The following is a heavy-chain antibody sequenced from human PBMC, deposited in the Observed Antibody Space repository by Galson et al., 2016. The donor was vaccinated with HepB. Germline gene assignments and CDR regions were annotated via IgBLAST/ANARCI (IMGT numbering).Heavy chain of an antibody. V-gene: IGHV3-33*01. CDR3: ARDLLLIVGGTEYYFDY. CDR1: GFTFSSYG. J-gene: IGHJ4*02. Sequence: SLRLSCAGSGFTFSSYGLHWVRQAPGKGLEWVAVSWYDGQYKYYAASVKGRLTISRDHSKSTLFLQMNSLRGEATAVYYCARDLLLIVGGTEYYFDYWGQGTLVTVSS. D-gene: IGHD1-26*01. CDR2: SWYDGQYK.